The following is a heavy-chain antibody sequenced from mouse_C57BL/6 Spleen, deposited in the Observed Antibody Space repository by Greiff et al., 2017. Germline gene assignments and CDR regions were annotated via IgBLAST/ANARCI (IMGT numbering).Heavy chain of an antibody. CDR3: ARGSHYWYFAV. CDR1: GYAFSSYW. J-gene: IGHJ1*03. CDR2: IYPGDGDT. V-gene: IGHV1-80*01. D-gene: IGHD1-1*02. Sequence: VKLQESGAELVKPGASVKISCKASGYAFSSYWMNWVKQRPGKGLEWIGQIYPGDGDTNYNGKFKGKATLTADKSSSTAYMQLSSLTSEDSAVYFCARGSHYWYFAVWGTGTTVTVSS.